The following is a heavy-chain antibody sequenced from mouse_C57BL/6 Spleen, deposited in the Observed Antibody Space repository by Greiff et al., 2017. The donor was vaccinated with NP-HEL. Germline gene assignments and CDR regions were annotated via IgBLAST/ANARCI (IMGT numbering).Heavy chain of an antibody. V-gene: IGHV1-55*01. Sequence: VQLQQPGAELVKPGASVKMSCKASGYTFTSYWITWVKQRPGQGLEWIGDIYPGSGSTNYNEKFKSKATLTVDTSSSTAYMQLSSLTSEDSAVYYCARSPYYYGSSPYYFDYWGQGTTLTVSS. J-gene: IGHJ2*01. CDR2: IYPGSGST. CDR1: GYTFTSYW. D-gene: IGHD1-1*01. CDR3: ARSPYYYGSSPYYFDY.